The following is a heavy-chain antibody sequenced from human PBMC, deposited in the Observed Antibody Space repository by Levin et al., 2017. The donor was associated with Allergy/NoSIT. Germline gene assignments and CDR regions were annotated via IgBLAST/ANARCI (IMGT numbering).Heavy chain of an antibody. J-gene: IGHJ4*02. CDR1: GFTFSSYA. Sequence: GGSLRLSCAASGFTFSSYAMHWVRQAPGKGLEWVAVISYDGSNKYYADSVKGRFTISRDNSKNTLYLQMNSLRAEDTAVYYCARDRGSSSWYGPYYFDYWGQGTLVTVSS. CDR2: ISYDGSNK. D-gene: IGHD6-13*01. V-gene: IGHV3-30-3*01. CDR3: ARDRGSSSWYGPYYFDY.